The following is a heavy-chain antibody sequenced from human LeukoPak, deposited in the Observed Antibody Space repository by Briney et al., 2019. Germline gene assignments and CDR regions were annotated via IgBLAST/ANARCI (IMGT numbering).Heavy chain of an antibody. CDR1: GFTFTNYW. Sequence: GGSLRLSCTASGFTFTNYWMNWVRQAPGKGLEWVANLKQDGSEKNYVDSVKGRFTISRDNAKNSLYLQMNSLRVEDTAVYYCARERVTTTSFDYWGQGVLVTVSS. CDR2: LKQDGSEK. D-gene: IGHD2/OR15-2a*01. V-gene: IGHV3-7*01. CDR3: ARERVTTTSFDY. J-gene: IGHJ4*02.